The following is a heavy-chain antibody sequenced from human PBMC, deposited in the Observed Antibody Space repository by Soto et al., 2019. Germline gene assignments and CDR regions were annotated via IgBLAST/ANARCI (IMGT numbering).Heavy chain of an antibody. CDR1: GYTFTSYG. D-gene: IGHD2-2*01. CDR2: ISAYNGNT. CDR3: AREDVVVPAPHLGATDI. J-gene: IGHJ3*02. V-gene: IGHV1-18*01. Sequence: ASVKVSCKASGYTFTSYGISWVRQAPGQGLEWMGWISAYNGNTNYVQNLQGRVTMTTDTSTSTAYMEVRSLRSDDTAVYYCAREDVVVPAPHLGATDIWGQGTMVTGSS.